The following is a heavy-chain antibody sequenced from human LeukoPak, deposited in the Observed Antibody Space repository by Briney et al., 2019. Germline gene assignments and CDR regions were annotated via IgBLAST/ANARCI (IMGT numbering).Heavy chain of an antibody. CDR2: INHSGST. J-gene: IGHJ4*02. Sequence: SETLSLTCAVYGGSFSGYYWSWIRQPPGKGLEWIGEINHSGSTNYNPSLKSRVTISVDTSKNQFSLKLSSVTAADTAVYYCARGASFWSGYYTGLFDYWGQGTLVTASS. CDR3: ARGASFWSGYYTGLFDY. CDR1: GGSFSGYY. V-gene: IGHV4-34*01. D-gene: IGHD3-3*01.